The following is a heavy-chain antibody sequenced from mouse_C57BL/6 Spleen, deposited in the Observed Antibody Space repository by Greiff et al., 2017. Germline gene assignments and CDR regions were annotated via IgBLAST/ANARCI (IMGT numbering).Heavy chain of an antibody. CDR1: GFTFSDYY. CDR3: ARDYLDY. Sequence: EVQLVESGGGLVQPGGSLKLSCAASGFTFSDYYMYWVRQTPEKRLEWVAYISNGGGSTYYPDTVKGRFTISRDNAKNTLYLQMSRLKSEDTAMYYCARDYLDYWGQGTTLTVSS. V-gene: IGHV5-12*01. CDR2: ISNGGGST. J-gene: IGHJ2*01.